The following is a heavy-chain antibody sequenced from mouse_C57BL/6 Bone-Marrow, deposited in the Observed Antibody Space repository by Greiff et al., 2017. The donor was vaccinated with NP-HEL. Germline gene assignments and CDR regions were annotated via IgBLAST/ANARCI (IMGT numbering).Heavy chain of an antibody. CDR1: GFAFSDSG. CDR3: AYWYFDV. V-gene: IGHV5-17*01. J-gene: IGHJ1*03. Sequence: EVKLVESGGGLVKPGGSLKLSCAASGFAFSDSGMHWVRQAPEKGLEWVAYISSGSGTTYYADTVKGRFTISRDNAKNTLFLQMTSLRSEDTAMYYCAYWYFDVWGTGTTVTVSS. CDR2: ISSGSGTT.